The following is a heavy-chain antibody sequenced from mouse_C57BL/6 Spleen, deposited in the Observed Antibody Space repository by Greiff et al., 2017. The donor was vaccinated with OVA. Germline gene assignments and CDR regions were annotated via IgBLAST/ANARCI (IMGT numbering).Heavy chain of an antibody. Sequence: QVHVKQPGAELVMPGASVKLSCKASGYTFTSYWMHWVKQRPGQGLEWIGEIDPSDSYTNYNQKFKGKSTLTVDKSSSTAYMQLSSLTSEDSAVYYCARSYGSSSSFDYWGQGTTLTVSS. CDR1: GYTFTSYW. CDR2: IDPSDSYT. D-gene: IGHD1-1*01. J-gene: IGHJ2*01. V-gene: IGHV1-69*01. CDR3: ARSYGSSSSFDY.